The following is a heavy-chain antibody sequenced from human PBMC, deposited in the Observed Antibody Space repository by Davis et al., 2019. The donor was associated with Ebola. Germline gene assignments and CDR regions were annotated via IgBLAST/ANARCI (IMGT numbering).Heavy chain of an antibody. CDR3: ARGDFGSGRVLDL. Sequence: PGGSLRLSCAASGFRISDHYMIWIRQAPGKGLEWVSHISSSGSSTEYADSMKGRITITKDNAENSVILQMNRLRVEDTAVYFCARGDFGSGRVLDLWGHGTLVTVSS. J-gene: IGHJ5*02. D-gene: IGHD3-10*01. V-gene: IGHV3-11*04. CDR1: GFRISDHY. CDR2: ISSSGSST.